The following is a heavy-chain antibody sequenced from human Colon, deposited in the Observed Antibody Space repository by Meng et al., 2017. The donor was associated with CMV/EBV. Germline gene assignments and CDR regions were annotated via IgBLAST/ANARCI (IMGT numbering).Heavy chain of an antibody. J-gene: IGHJ4*02. Sequence: GGSLRLSCAASGFTFSSYSMNWVRQAPGKGLEWVSSISSSSSYIYYADSVKGRFTISRDNAKNSLYLQMNSLRAEDTAVYYCARGVGHNSAYYFDYWGQGTLVTVSS. CDR1: GFTFSSYS. D-gene: IGHD1-1*01. V-gene: IGHV3-21*01. CDR2: ISSSSSYI. CDR3: ARGVGHNSAYYFDY.